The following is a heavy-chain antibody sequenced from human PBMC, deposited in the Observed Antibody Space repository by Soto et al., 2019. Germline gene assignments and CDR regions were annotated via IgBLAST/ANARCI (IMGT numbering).Heavy chain of an antibody. V-gene: IGHV5-10-1*01. CDR2: IDPSDSYT. J-gene: IGHJ6*02. CDR3: ARSMHSSSVYGMDV. CDR1: GYSFTSYW. Sequence: GESLKISCKGSGYSFTSYWVSWVRQMPGKGLEWMGRIDPSDSYTNYSPSFQGHVTISADKSISTAYLQWSSLKASDTAMYYCARSMHSSSVYGMDVWGQGTTVTGSS. D-gene: IGHD6-6*01.